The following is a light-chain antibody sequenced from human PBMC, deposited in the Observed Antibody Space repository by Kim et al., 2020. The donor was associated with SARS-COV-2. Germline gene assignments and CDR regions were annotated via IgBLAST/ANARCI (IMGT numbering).Light chain of an antibody. CDR2: YDS. Sequence: PGKTAEITCGGNNIGSRSVHWYQQKPGQAPVLVIYYDSDRPSGIPERFSGSNSGNTATLTISRVEAGDEADYYCQVWDSSSDHLYVFGTGTKVTVL. CDR3: QVWDSSSDHLYV. J-gene: IGLJ1*01. CDR1: NIGSRS. V-gene: IGLV3-21*04.